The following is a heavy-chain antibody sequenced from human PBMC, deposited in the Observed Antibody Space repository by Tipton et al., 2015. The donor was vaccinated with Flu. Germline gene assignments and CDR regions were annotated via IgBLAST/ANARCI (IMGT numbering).Heavy chain of an antibody. CDR3: ARLSLSFNAFDI. Sequence: TLSLTCTVSGGSISDYYWSWIRQPPGKGLVWIAYSSGSSGHTNYNPSLKSRGTISVDTSKNQFSLKLSSVTAADTAVYYCARLSLSFNAFDIWGQGTTVIVSS. D-gene: IGHD2/OR15-2a*01. V-gene: IGHV4-4*08. J-gene: IGHJ3*02. CDR2: SSGSSGHT. CDR1: GGSISDYY.